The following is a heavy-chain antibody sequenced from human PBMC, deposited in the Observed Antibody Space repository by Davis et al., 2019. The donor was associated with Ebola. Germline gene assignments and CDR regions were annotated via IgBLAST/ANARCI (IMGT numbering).Heavy chain of an antibody. J-gene: IGHJ4*02. D-gene: IGHD5-12*01. V-gene: IGHV3-73*01. Sequence: GESLKISCAASGFTFSGSAMHWVRQASGKGLEWVGRIRSKANSYATAYAASVKGRFTISRDDLKNTAYLQMNSLKTEDTAVYYCTSRVATKEYWGQGTLVTVSS. CDR3: TSRVATKEY. CDR1: GFTFSGSA. CDR2: IRSKANSYAT.